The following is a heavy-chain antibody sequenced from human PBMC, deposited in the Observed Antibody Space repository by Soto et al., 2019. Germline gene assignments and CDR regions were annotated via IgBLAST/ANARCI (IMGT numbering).Heavy chain of an antibody. CDR1: GGPISSSTYY. CDR3: APVGIGTTTVDY. CDR2: IYYSGAT. V-gene: IGHV4-39*02. D-gene: IGHD5-12*01. J-gene: IGHJ4*02. Sequence: QLQLRESGPGLVQPSETLSLTCLVSGGPISSSTYYWGWIRQPPGKGLAWIGSIYYSGATYYNPSLRSRITISMDRSKNHFSLKLTSVTAADTAIYYCAPVGIGTTTVDYWGQGTLVTVSS.